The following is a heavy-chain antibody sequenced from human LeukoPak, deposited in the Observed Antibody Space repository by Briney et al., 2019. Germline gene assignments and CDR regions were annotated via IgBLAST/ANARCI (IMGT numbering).Heavy chain of an antibody. CDR3: AKDSRFPHFDY. J-gene: IGHJ4*02. CDR1: GFTFDDYV. Sequence: GGSLRLSCAASGFTFDDYVMHWVRQAPGKGLEWVSGITWNSDTIAYADSVKGRFTISRDNAKNSLYLQMNSLRAEDTAVYYCAKDSRFPHFDYWGQGTLVTVSS. D-gene: IGHD2-21*01. V-gene: IGHV3-9*01. CDR2: ITWNSDTI.